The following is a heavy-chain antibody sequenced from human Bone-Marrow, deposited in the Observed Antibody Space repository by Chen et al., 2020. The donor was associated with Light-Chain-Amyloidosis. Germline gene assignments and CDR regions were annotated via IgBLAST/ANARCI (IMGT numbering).Heavy chain of an antibody. J-gene: IGHJ4*02. CDR3: ARVYEQQLF. Sequence: QVQLVQSGAEVKKPRVSVKVSCKASGYTFTGYYMHWVRQAPGQGLEWMGWINPNSGGTNYAQKLQGRVTMTRDTSISTAYMVLSRLISDDTAVYYCARVYEQQLFWGQGTLVTVSS. CDR2: INPNSGGT. CDR1: GYTFTGYY. V-gene: IGHV1-2*02. D-gene: IGHD6-13*01.